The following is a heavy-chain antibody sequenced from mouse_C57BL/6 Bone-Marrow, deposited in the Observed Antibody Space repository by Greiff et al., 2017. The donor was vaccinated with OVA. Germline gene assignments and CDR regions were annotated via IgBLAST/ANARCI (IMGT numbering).Heavy chain of an antibody. V-gene: IGHV1-74*01. CDR3: AMGGSYSNAFAY. J-gene: IGHJ3*01. Sequence: VQLQQPGAELVKPGASVKVSCKASGYTFTSYWMHWVKQRLGQGLEWIGRIHPSDSYTNYNQKFKVKATLTVDKSSSTAFMQLSSLTSEDSAVYSLAMGGSYSNAFAYWGPGTLVSVSA. CDR2: IHPSDSYT. D-gene: IGHD2-5*01. CDR1: GYTFTSYW.